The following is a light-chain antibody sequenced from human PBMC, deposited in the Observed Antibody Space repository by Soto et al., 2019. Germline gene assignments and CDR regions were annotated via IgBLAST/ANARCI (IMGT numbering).Light chain of an antibody. CDR2: GAS. CDR3: QQYRNWPPYT. Sequence: EIVMTQSPATLSVSPGERATLSCRASQSVNGNLAWYQQKPGQAPRLLIYGASTRSTGVPARFSGSGSGTEFTLTINSLQSEDFAVYYCQQYRNWPPYTFGQGTKLEIK. V-gene: IGKV3-15*01. J-gene: IGKJ2*01. CDR1: QSVNGN.